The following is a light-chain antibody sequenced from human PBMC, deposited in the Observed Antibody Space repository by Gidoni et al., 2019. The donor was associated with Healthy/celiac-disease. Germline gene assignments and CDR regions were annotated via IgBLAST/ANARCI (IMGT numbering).Light chain of an antibody. CDR2: KAS. CDR3: QQYTSYSGT. V-gene: IGKV1-5*03. Sequence: DIQMTQSPSTLSASVGDRVTITCRASQSIGSWLAWYQQKPGKAPKLLIYKASSLESGVPSRFIVRGSCTEFTLTISSLQPDDFATYYCQQYTSYSGTFGQGTKVEIK. CDR1: QSIGSW. J-gene: IGKJ1*01.